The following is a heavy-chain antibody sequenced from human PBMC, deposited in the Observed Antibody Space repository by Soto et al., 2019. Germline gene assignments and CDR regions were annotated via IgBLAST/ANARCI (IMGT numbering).Heavy chain of an antibody. V-gene: IGHV3-33*01. CDR1: GFTFRTTFG. Sequence: QEQLVESGGGVVQPGRSLRLSCVGSGFTFRTTFGMHWVRQAPGKGLEWVAVVWYDGSHKYYADSVKGRFTISRDNSNNIIYLQSNSLRVEDTATYFWARDVGGTVIHFYYGMDVGGRGTTVTVS. CDR3: ARDVGGTVIHFYYGMDV. J-gene: IGHJ6*02. CDR2: VWYDGSHK. D-gene: IGHD3-16*01.